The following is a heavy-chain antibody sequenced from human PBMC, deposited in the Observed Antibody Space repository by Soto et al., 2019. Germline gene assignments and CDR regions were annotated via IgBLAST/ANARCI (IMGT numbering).Heavy chain of an antibody. J-gene: IGHJ4*02. D-gene: IGHD3-10*01. Sequence: QVQLVQSGAEVKRPGSSVKVSCKASGGTFSNYGISWVRQAPGQGLEWLGGFIPIFPAPHYAQKFRGRVTITADEYKSTAYMELSSLRSDDTAVYYCARSPYGSGTFIDNDWGRGTLVIVSS. CDR2: FIPIFPAP. V-gene: IGHV1-69*01. CDR3: ARSPYGSGTFIDND. CDR1: GGTFSNYG.